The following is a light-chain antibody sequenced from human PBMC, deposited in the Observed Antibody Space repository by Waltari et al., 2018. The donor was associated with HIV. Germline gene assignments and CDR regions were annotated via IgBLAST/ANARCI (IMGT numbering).Light chain of an antibody. V-gene: IGLV3-25*03. CDR1: ALAKNY. CDR2: KDS. Sequence: SYELTQPFSVSVSPGQTARITCSGDALAKNYAYWYQQKPGQAHVLVIYKDSERPSGIPDRFSGSKSGTSATLGITGRHTGDEADYYCGTWDSSLSAGVFGGGTKLTVL. J-gene: IGLJ2*01. CDR3: GTWDSSLSAGV.